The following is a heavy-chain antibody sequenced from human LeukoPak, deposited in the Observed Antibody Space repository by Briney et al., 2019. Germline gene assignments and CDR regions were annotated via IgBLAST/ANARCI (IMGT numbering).Heavy chain of an antibody. CDR1: GFTFSDYY. CDR3: ARDPPGDGGVTLDY. CDR2: ISSSSDYT. J-gene: IGHJ4*02. V-gene: IGHV3-11*05. Sequence: PGGSLRLSRAASGFTFSDYYMNWIRQAPGGGLEWISYISSSSDYTTYADSVRGRFTISRDNSKNSLYLQMNSLRAEDSAVYYCARDPPGDGGVTLDYWGQGTLVTVSS. D-gene: IGHD2-8*02.